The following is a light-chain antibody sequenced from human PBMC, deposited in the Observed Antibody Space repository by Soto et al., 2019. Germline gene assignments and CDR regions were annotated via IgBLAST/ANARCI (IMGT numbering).Light chain of an antibody. CDR3: QQYIPDPYA. Sequence: DIQMTQSPSTLSASVGDRVTITCRASQSTSTWLAWYQQRPGKTPKLLISEASKLESGVPSRFSGSCSGTEFTPTISSMQPDDFATYYCQQYIPDPYAFGQGTKVEIK. CDR1: QSTSTW. J-gene: IGKJ1*01. V-gene: IGKV1-5*03. CDR2: EAS.